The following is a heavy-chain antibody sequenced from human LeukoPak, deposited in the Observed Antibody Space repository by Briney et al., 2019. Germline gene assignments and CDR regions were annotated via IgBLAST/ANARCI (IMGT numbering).Heavy chain of an antibody. Sequence: GSLRLSCAASGFTVSTNYMSWVRQAPGKGLEWVSAISGSGGSTYYADSVKGRFTISRDNSKNTLYLQMNSLRAEDTAVYYCAKESGYGSGSYYGYYYYHHMDVWGKGTTVTISS. J-gene: IGHJ6*04. D-gene: IGHD3-10*01. CDR1: GFTVSTNY. CDR3: AKESGYGSGSYYGYYYYHHMDV. CDR2: ISGSGGST. V-gene: IGHV3-23*01.